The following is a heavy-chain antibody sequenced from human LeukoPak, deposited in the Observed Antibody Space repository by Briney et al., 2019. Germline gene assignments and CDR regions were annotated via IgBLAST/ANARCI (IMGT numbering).Heavy chain of an antibody. J-gene: IGHJ4*02. CDR2: IYSGGST. Sequence: SLRPSCAASGFTVSRNYMHRVRQAPAQRLESVSIIYSGGSTYYADSVQRRFIISRDNSNHTLYLQMNSLRAEHTAVYYCARDPKPGGYRGYTLHAYWGQGTLVTVPS. CDR3: ARDPKPGGYRGYTLHAY. D-gene: IGHD5-12*01. CDR1: GFTVSRNY. V-gene: IGHV3-66*01.